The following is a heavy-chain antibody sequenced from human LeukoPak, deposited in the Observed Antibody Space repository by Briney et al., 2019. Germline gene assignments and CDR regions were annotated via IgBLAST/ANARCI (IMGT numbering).Heavy chain of an antibody. Sequence: PGGSLRLSCAASGFTVRSNYMTWVRQAPGKGLEWVSVMYSGDSTYYDDSVKGRFTISRDNSKNTLDLQMNSLRDEDTGVYYCARADGYSSWFVHWGRGTLVTVSS. CDR1: GFTVRSNY. CDR2: MYSGDST. CDR3: ARADGYSSWFVH. D-gene: IGHD5-18*01. V-gene: IGHV3-53*01. J-gene: IGHJ5*02.